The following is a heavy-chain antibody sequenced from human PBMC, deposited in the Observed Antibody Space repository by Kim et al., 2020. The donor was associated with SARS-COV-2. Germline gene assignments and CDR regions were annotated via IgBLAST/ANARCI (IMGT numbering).Heavy chain of an antibody. D-gene: IGHD2-15*01. CDR2: INPKTGDA. J-gene: IGHJ5*02. CDR1: GYTFTNYY. CDR3: ARGVVVASSP. V-gene: IGHV1-2*06. Sequence: ASVKVSCKASGYTFTNYYMNWVRQAPGQGLAWMGRINPKTGDADYTQKFQGRGSMTRDTSISTAYMELSNLTSDDTAVYYCARGVVVASSPWGQGTLVTVSS.